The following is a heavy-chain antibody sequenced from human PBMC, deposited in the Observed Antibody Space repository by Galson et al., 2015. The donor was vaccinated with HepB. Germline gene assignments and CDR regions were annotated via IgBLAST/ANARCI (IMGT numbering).Heavy chain of an antibody. V-gene: IGHV4-34*01. CDR1: GGSFSGYY. CDR2: INHSGST. Sequence: SETLSLTCAVYGGSFSGYYWSWIRQPPGKGLEWIGEINHSGSTNYNPSLKSRVTISVDTSKNQFSLKLSSVTAADTAVYYCARVRRIAAAGYYGMDVWGQGTTVTVSS. J-gene: IGHJ6*02. CDR3: ARVRRIAAAGYYGMDV. D-gene: IGHD6-13*01.